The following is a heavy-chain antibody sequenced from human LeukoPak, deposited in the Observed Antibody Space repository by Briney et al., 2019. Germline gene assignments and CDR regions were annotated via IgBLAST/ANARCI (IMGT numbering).Heavy chain of an antibody. D-gene: IGHD6-6*01. J-gene: IGHJ3*01. CDR1: GGSISSYY. CDR3: ARQGDDMGRIAAIPFDV. Sequence: SETLSLTCTVSGGSISSYYWSWIRQPPGKGLEWIGYIYYSGSTNYNPSLKSRVTISVDTSKSQFSLKLSSVTAADTAVYYCARQGDDMGRIAAIPFDVWGQGTMVTVSS. V-gene: IGHV4-59*01. CDR2: IYYSGST.